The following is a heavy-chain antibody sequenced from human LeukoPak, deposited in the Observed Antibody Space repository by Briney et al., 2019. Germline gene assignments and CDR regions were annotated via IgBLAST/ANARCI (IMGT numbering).Heavy chain of an antibody. CDR1: GGSFSGYY. Sequence: SETLSLTCAVYGGSFSGYYWSWIRQPPGKGLEWIGEINHSGSTNYNPSLKSRVTISVDTSKNQFSLKLSSVTAADTAVYYCARTRRSSGWYIDYWGQGTLVTVSS. J-gene: IGHJ4*02. D-gene: IGHD6-19*01. V-gene: IGHV4-34*01. CDR2: INHSGST. CDR3: ARTRRSSGWYIDY.